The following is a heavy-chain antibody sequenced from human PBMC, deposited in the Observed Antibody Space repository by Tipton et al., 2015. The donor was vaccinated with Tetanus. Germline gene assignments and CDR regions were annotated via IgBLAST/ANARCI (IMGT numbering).Heavy chain of an antibody. V-gene: IGHV4-59*01. CDR1: GDPMNDFY. CDR3: ARDQKSATLSHFFYGLDV. D-gene: IGHD2-15*01. Sequence: TLSLTCTVSGDPMNDFYWSWIRQPPGKGLEWIGHIFYSGHTDYNPSLKSRVTISVDTSRKQFSLRLSSVTAADTAVYYCARDQKSATLSHFFYGLDVWGQGTTITVSS. CDR2: IFYSGHT. J-gene: IGHJ6*02.